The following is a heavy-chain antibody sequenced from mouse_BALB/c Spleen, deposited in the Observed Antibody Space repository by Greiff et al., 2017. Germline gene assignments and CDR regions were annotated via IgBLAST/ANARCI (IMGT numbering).Heavy chain of an antibody. CDR3: ARAGTEAPWFAY. CDR1: GFNIKDYY. Sequence: EVQLQQSGAELVRPGASVKLSCTASGFNIKDYYMHWVKQRPEQGLEWIGWIDPENGNTIYDPKFQGKASITADTSSNTAYLQLSSLTSEDTAVYYCARAGTEAPWFAYWGQGTLVTVSA. V-gene: IGHV14-1*02. J-gene: IGHJ3*01. CDR2: IDPENGNT. D-gene: IGHD4-1*01.